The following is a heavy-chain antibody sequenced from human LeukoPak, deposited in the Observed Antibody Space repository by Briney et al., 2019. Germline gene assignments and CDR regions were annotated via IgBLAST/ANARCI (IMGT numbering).Heavy chain of an antibody. V-gene: IGHV3-23*01. CDR3: AKALGDYVWGSYGY. CDR1: GFTFSSYA. D-gene: IGHD3-16*01. Sequence: GGSLRLSCAGSGFTFSSYAMSWVRQAPGKGLEWVSVISSTGGSTFYADSVKGRFTISRDNSKSTMFLQMNSLRAEDTAVYYCAKALGDYVWGSYGYWGQGTLVTVSS. J-gene: IGHJ4*02. CDR2: ISSTGGST.